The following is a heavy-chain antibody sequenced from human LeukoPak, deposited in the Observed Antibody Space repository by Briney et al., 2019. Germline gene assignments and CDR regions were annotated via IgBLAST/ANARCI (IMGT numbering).Heavy chain of an antibody. D-gene: IGHD3-10*01. J-gene: IGHJ4*02. Sequence: ASVKVSCKVSGYTLTGLSMHWVRQAPGKGLEWMGGFDPEDGETIYAQKFQGRVTMTEDTSTDTAYMELSSLRSEDTAVYYCATDGPWGSGSYYTNYWGQGTLVTVSS. V-gene: IGHV1-24*01. CDR1: GYTLTGLS. CDR3: ATDGPWGSGSYYTNY. CDR2: FDPEDGET.